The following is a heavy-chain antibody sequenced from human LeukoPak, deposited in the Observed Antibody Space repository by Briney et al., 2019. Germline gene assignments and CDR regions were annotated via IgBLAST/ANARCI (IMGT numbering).Heavy chain of an antibody. CDR3: ARRTWSGYVGTEY. CDR2: IYYSGST. CDR1: GGSISSSSYY. D-gene: IGHD3-3*01. V-gene: IGHV4-39*01. Sequence: PSETLSLTCTVSGGSISSSSYYWGWIRQPPGKGLEWIGSIYYSGSTYYNPSLKSRVTISVDTSKNQFSLKLSSVTAADTAVYYCARRTWSGYVGTEYWGQGTLVTVSS. J-gene: IGHJ4*02.